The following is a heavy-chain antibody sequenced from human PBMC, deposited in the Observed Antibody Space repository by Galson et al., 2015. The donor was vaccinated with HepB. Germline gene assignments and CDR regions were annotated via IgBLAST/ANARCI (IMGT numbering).Heavy chain of an antibody. CDR3: ARGGDYDFWSGYFDY. CDR2: ISSSSSYI. V-gene: IGHV3-21*01. D-gene: IGHD3-3*01. CDR1: GFTFSSYS. J-gene: IGHJ4*02. Sequence: SLRLSCAASGFTFSSYSMNWVRQAPGKGLEWVSSISSSSSYIYYADSVKGRFTISRDNAKNSLYPQMNSLRAEDTAVYYCARGGDYDFWSGYFDYWGQGTLVTVSS.